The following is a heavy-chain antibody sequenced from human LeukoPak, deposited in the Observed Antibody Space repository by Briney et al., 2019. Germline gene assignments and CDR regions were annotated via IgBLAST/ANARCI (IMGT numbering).Heavy chain of an antibody. J-gene: IGHJ4*02. V-gene: IGHV3-23*01. Sequence: GGSLRLSCAASGFTFSSYSMNWVRQAPGKGLEWVSGISVSGGTTNYADSVKGRFTISRDNSKNTLYLQMNSLRAEDTAVYYCAREPCSGGSCYSNNYFDYWGQGTLVTVSS. CDR2: ISVSGGTT. D-gene: IGHD2-15*01. CDR1: GFTFSSYS. CDR3: AREPCSGGSCYSNNYFDY.